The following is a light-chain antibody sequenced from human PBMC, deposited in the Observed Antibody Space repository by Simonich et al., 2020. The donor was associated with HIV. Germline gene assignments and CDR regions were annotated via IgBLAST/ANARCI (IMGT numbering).Light chain of an antibody. CDR1: ALPNLY. J-gene: IGLJ2*01. V-gene: IGLV3-25*03. CDR3: QSADSSGSYVV. Sequence: SYELTQPPSVSVSPGQTARITCSGDALPNLYAYWFQQKTGQAPVLIICKDSERPSGNPERFSGSSSGTSVTLTISGVQAEDEADYYCQSADSSGSYVVFGGGTKLTVL. CDR2: KDS.